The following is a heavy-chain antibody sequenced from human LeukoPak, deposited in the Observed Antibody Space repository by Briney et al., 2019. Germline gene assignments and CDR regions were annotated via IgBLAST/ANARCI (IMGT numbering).Heavy chain of an antibody. CDR2: IYSGGST. Sequence: GGSLRLSCAASGFTVSSNYMSWVRQAPGKGLEWVSVIYSGGSTYYADSVKGRFTISRDNSKNTLYLQMNSLRAEDTAVYYCLRGSGSYYSTFDYWGQGTLVTVSS. J-gene: IGHJ4*02. CDR1: GFTVSSNY. CDR3: LRGSGSYYSTFDY. V-gene: IGHV3-66*01. D-gene: IGHD3-10*01.